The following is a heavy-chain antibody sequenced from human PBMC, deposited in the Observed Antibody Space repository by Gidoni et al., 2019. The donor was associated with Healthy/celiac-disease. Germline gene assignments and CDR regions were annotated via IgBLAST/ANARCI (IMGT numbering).Heavy chain of an antibody. D-gene: IGHD3-22*01. J-gene: IGHJ2*01. Sequence: EVQLVESGGGLVKPGGSLRLSCAASGFTFSSYSMNWVSSISSSSSYIYYADSVKGRFTISRDNAKNSLYLQMNSLRAEDTAVYYCARDPYYYDSSGYLWYFDLWGRGTLVTVSS. V-gene: IGHV3-21*01. CDR1: GFTFSSYS. CDR2: ISSSSSYI. CDR3: ARDPYYYDSSGYLWYFDL.